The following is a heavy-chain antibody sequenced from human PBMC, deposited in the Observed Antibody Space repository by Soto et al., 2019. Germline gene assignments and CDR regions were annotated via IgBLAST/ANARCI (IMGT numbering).Heavy chain of an antibody. Sequence: EVQLLESGGGLVQPGGSLRLSCAASGVTFSHYDMNWVRQAPGKGLEWVSGISHGGSSTYYADSVKGRFTISRDNSKNTLYLQMNSLRPEETAVYYCAKGSWVHHGSEGGNWLDPWGQGNLVNVSS. V-gene: IGHV3-23*01. CDR3: AKGSWVHHGSEGGNWLDP. CDR2: ISHGGSST. CDR1: GVTFSHYD. D-gene: IGHD3-10*01. J-gene: IGHJ5*02.